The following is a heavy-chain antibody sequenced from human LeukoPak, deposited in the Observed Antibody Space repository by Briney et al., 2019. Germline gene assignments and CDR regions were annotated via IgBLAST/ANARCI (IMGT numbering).Heavy chain of an antibody. Sequence: GGSLRLSWAASGFTVSNYAMSWVRQAPGKGLEWVSSISGSGGNTYYADSVKGRFTISRDNSKNTLYLQMNSLRAEDAAGYYCATGRNDDGDAALNYWGQGTLVTVSS. J-gene: IGHJ4*02. CDR1: GFTVSNYA. V-gene: IGHV3-23*01. CDR3: ATGRNDDGDAALNY. D-gene: IGHD4-17*01. CDR2: ISGSGGNT.